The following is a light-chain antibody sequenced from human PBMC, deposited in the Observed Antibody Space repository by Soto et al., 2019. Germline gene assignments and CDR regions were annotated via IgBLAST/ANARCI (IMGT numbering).Light chain of an antibody. CDR1: SSNIGAGYD. CDR2: GNN. J-gene: IGLJ2*01. CDR3: KSYDNSLIKV. V-gene: IGLV1-40*01. Sequence: QSVLTQPPSVSGAPGQRVTISCTGSSSNIGAGYDVHWYQQLPGTAPKLLIYGNNNRPSGVPDRFSGSKSGTSASLAITGLQAEDEADYYCKSYDNSLIKVFGGGTKLTVL.